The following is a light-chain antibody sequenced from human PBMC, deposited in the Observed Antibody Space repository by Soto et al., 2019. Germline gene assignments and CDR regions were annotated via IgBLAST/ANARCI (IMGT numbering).Light chain of an antibody. CDR2: AAS. CDR1: QGIGND. Sequence: IQMTHSPSSLSASVGYGVTITCRASQGIGNDLDWYQQKPGKAPKLLIYAASSLQSGVPSRFSGSGSGTDFTLTSSSLQPEDFATYYCLQDDNYGTFGQGTKVDI. V-gene: IGKV1-6*01. J-gene: IGKJ1*01. CDR3: LQDDNYGT.